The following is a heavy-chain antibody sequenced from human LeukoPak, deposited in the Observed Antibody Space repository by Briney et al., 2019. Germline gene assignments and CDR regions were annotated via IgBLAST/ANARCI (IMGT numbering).Heavy chain of an antibody. CDR1: GFTFSSYA. CDR3: AKEGADGPDFDY. V-gene: IGHV3-23*01. CDR2: ISGRGGST. J-gene: IGHJ4*02. D-gene: IGHD3-16*01. Sequence: PGGSLRLSCAASGFTFSSYAMSWVRQAPGKGLEWVSVISGRGGSTYYADSVKGRFTISRDNSKNTLYLQMNSLRAEDTAVYYCAKEGADGPDFDYWGQGTLVTVSS.